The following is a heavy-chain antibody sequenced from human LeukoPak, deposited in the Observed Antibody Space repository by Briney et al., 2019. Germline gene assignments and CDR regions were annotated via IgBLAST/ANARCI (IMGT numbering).Heavy chain of an antibody. Sequence: GGSLRLSCAASGFTFSNYWMGWLRQAPGKGLDWVANIKQDGSEKYYLATGKGRFTISRDNAKNSLDLQMSSLRAEDTAVYYCAKLVVVTATQWYFDLWGRGTLVTVSS. CDR3: AKLVVVTATQWYFDL. J-gene: IGHJ2*01. CDR1: GFTFSNYW. CDR2: IKQDGSEK. D-gene: IGHD2-15*01. V-gene: IGHV3-7*03.